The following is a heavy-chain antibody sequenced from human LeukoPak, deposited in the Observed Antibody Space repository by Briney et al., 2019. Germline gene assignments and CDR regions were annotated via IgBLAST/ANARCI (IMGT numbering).Heavy chain of an antibody. CDR2: ISGSGGST. CDR3: AKEGGYDYSGHMDV. Sequence: PGGSLRLSCAASGFTFSSYGMSWVRQAPGKGLEWVSAISGSGGSTYYADSVKGRFTISRDNSKNTLYLQMNSLRAEDTAVYYCAKEGGYDYSGHMDVWGKGSTVTVSS. D-gene: IGHD5-12*01. CDR1: GFTFSSYG. J-gene: IGHJ6*03. V-gene: IGHV3-23*01.